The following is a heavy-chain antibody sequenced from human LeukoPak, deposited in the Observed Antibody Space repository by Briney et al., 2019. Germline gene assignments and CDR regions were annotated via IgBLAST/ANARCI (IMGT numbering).Heavy chain of an antibody. CDR3: ARGWNCGGDCYFYYYVMDV. J-gene: IGHJ6*02. CDR1: GYILTNYY. Sequence: EASVKVSCKESGYILTNYYMHWVRQAPGQGLEWMGIINPSDGGTSYAQNFQDRVTMTRDTSTSTVYMELSSLRSDDTAVYYCARGWNCGGDCYFYYYVMDVWGQGTTVTVSS. D-gene: IGHD2-21*02. V-gene: IGHV1-46*01. CDR2: INPSDGGT.